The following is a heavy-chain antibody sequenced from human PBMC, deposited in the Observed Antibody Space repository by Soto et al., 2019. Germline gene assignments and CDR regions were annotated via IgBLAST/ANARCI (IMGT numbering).Heavy chain of an antibody. CDR2: ISSSSSYI. D-gene: IGHD5-18*01. J-gene: IGHJ4*02. V-gene: IGHV3-21*01. CDR1: GFTFSSYS. Sequence: GGSLRLSCAASGFTFSSYSMNWVRQAPGKGLEWVSSISSSSSYIYYADSVKGRFTISRDNAKNSLYLQMNSPRAEDTAVYYCARDLRGYSYGPTDYWGQGTLVTVSS. CDR3: ARDLRGYSYGPTDY.